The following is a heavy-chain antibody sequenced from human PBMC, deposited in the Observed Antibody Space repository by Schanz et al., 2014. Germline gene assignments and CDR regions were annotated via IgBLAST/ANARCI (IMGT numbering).Heavy chain of an antibody. Sequence: QVHLVQSAPEVQKPGASVKVSCKASGYTFTSYDINWVRQATGQGLEWMGWMNSKTGNTGYAQRFQGRVTMTRNTSITTAYLELSSLRSGDTAVYYCTKGRTFGRWGQGTLDNVSS. J-gene: IGHJ4*02. CDR2: MNSKTGNT. D-gene: IGHD3-16*01. CDR1: GYTFTSYD. V-gene: IGHV1-8*01. CDR3: TKGRTFGR.